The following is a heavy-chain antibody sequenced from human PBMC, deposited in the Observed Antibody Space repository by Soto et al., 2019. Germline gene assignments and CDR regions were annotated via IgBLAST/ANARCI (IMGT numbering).Heavy chain of an antibody. J-gene: IGHJ4*02. Sequence: PGGSLRLSCAASGFTFSSYGMHWVRQAPGKGLEWVAVISYDGSNKYYADSVKGRFTISRDNSKNTLYLQMNSLRAEDTAVYYCAKVTYSYGSFYFDYWDQGTLVTVSS. CDR2: ISYDGSNK. CDR1: GFTFSSYG. V-gene: IGHV3-30*18. D-gene: IGHD5-18*01. CDR3: AKVTYSYGSFYFDY.